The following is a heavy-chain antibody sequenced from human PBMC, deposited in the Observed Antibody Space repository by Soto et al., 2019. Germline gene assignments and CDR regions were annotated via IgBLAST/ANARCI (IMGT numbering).Heavy chain of an antibody. J-gene: IGHJ4*02. CDR2: IYWDDDE. Sequence: QITLKESGPTLVKPTQTLTLTCTFSRFSLTTDGVGVGWVRRPPGEALECLALIYWDDDERYSPSLKTRLTITKDTSKNQVVLIMTNMDPVDSATYYCARSRNLITDDAQVGDFDYWGQGNLVTVSS. D-gene: IGHD3-10*01. CDR3: ARSRNLITDDAQVGDFDY. V-gene: IGHV2-5*02. CDR1: RFSLTTDGVG.